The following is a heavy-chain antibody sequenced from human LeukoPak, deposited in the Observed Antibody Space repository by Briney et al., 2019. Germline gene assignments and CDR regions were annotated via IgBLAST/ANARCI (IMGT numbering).Heavy chain of an antibody. D-gene: IGHD3-10*01. CDR2: INPRDGFT. V-gene: IGHV1-2*02. CDR3: ARDFHNYNDNY. Sequence: ASVKVSCKASGYAFTTYNIHWVRQAPGQGLEWMGWINPRDGFTRRSPKFQGRVTLTRDTSISTAYLELTSLTSADTAVYYCARDFHNYNDNYWGQGTLVTVSS. CDR1: GYAFTTYN. J-gene: IGHJ4*02.